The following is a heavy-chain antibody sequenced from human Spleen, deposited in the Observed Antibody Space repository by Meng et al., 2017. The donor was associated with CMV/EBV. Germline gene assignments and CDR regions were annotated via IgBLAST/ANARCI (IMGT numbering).Heavy chain of an antibody. J-gene: IGHJ4*02. D-gene: IGHD6-13*01. Sequence: GESLKISCAASGLTVSSYSMTWVRQAPQKGLEWVSVIHSGGTTYYADSVKGRFTISRDNSKNTLYLQMNSLRAEDTAVNFCARDHPTIAGPYWGQGTLVTVSS. V-gene: IGHV3-66*02. CDR3: ARDHPTIAGPY. CDR2: IHSGGTT. CDR1: GLTVSSYS.